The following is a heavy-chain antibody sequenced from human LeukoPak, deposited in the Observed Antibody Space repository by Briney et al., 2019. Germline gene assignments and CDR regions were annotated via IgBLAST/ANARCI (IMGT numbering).Heavy chain of an antibody. D-gene: IGHD5-18*01. CDR2: INHSGST. V-gene: IGHV4-34*01. CDR3: AKRRRYSYKLGGNYFDY. CDR1: GGSFSGYY. Sequence: SETLSRTCAVYGGSFSGYYWSWIRQPPGKGLEWIGEINHSGSTNYNPSLKSRVTISVDTSKNQFSLKLSSVTAADTAVYYCAKRRRYSYKLGGNYFDYWGQGTLVTVSS. J-gene: IGHJ4*02.